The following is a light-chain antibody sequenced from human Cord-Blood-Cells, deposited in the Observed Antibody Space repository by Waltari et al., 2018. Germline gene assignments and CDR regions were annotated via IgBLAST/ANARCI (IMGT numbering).Light chain of an antibody. CDR3: QQSDSTPWT. Sequence: EIKMTNSPSPQSASVGARVTITCRASQSISSYLNWYQQKPGKAPKLLIYAASSLQSGVTSRFSGSGSGTDFTLTISSLQPEDFATYYCQQSDSTPWTFGQGTKVEIK. V-gene: IGKV1-39*01. J-gene: IGKJ1*01. CDR1: QSISSY. CDR2: AAS.